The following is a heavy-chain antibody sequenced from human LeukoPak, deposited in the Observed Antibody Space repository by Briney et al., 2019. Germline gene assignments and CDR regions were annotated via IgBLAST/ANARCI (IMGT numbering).Heavy chain of an antibody. CDR1: GFPFGSYS. V-gene: IGHV3-21*01. Sequence: GSLSLSCAASGFPFGSYSMNWVRQAPGKGLEWVSSISSSSSYIYYADSVKGRFTISRDNAKNSLYLQMNSLRAEDTAVYYCARDLREYYDSSGYYVYFDYWGQGTLVTVSS. J-gene: IGHJ4*02. D-gene: IGHD3-22*01. CDR2: ISSSSSYI. CDR3: ARDLREYYDSSGYYVYFDY.